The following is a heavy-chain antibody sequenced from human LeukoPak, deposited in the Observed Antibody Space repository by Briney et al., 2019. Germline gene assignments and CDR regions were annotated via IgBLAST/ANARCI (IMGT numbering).Heavy chain of an antibody. V-gene: IGHV1-2*02. Sequence: ASVKASCKTSGYTFTDYYLHWARQAPGQGLEWVGWIHPNTGATHYAQKFQGRLTMTRDTSISTVYMELTRLRSDDTAVYYCARDMGRYSGYDYDYWGQGTLVTASS. J-gene: IGHJ4*02. CDR3: ARDMGRYSGYDYDY. CDR2: IHPNTGAT. CDR1: GYTFTDYY. D-gene: IGHD5-12*01.